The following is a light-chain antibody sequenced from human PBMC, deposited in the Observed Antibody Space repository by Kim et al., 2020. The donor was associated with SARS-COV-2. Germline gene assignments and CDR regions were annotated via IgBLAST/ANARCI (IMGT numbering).Light chain of an antibody. J-gene: IGLJ1*01. CDR3: SSYTRSSTNYV. CDR1: SSDVGIYDY. V-gene: IGLV2-14*03. CDR2: AVS. Sequence: QSITISCTGTSSDVGIYDYFSWYQQHPGKAPKLMIYAVSNRPSGVSNRFSGSKSANTASLTISGLQAEDEADYYCSSYTRSSTNYVFGTGTKVTVL.